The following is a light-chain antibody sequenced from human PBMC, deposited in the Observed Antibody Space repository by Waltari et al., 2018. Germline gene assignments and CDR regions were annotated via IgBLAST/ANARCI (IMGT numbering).Light chain of an antibody. V-gene: IGKV1-5*03. Sequence: DIQMTQSPSTLSASLGDRVTITCRASQSITTWLAWYRQKPGKAPKLLIYKTSSLESGVPSRFSGSGSGTEFTLTISSLQPDDFATYYCQHYGTFGQGTKVEIK. J-gene: IGKJ1*01. CDR2: KTS. CDR3: QHYGT. CDR1: QSITTW.